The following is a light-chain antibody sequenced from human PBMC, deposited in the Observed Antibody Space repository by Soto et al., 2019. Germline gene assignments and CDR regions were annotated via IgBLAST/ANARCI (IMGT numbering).Light chain of an antibody. CDR3: SSYTSSSTPDV. CDR2: EVS. CDR1: SSDVGGYNY. Sequence: QSALPQPASVSGSPGQAITISCTGTSSDVGGYNYVSWYQQHPGKAPKLMIYEVSNRPSGVSNRFSGSQSGNTASLTISGLQAEDEADYYCSSYTSSSTPDVFGTGTKLTVL. V-gene: IGLV2-14*01. J-gene: IGLJ1*01.